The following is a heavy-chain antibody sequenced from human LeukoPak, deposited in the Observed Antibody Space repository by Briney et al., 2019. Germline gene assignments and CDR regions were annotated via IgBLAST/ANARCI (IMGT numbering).Heavy chain of an antibody. V-gene: IGHV1-2*02. CDR2: INPNSGGT. D-gene: IGHD4/OR15-4a*01. Sequence: ASVKVSCKASGYTFTGYYMHWVRQAPGQGLEWMGWINPNSGGTNYAQKFQGRVTMTRDTSISTAYMELSRLRSDDTDVYYCARLRPHDAFDIWGQETMVTVSS. CDR3: ARLRPHDAFDI. J-gene: IGHJ3*02. CDR1: GYTFTGYY.